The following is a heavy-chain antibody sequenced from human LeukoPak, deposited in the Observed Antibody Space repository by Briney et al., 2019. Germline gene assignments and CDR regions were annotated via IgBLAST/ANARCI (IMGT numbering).Heavy chain of an antibody. J-gene: IGHJ4*02. CDR1: GFTFSSYG. D-gene: IGHD6-19*01. Sequence: GRSLRLTCAASGFTFSSYGMHWVRQAPGKGLEWVAVISYDGSNKYYADSVKGRFTISRDNSKNTLYLQMNSLRAEGTAVYYCAKGSVKGGKWLPGYFDYWGGGTTVTVSS. CDR2: ISYDGSNK. CDR3: AKGSVKGGKWLPGYFDY. V-gene: IGHV3-30*18.